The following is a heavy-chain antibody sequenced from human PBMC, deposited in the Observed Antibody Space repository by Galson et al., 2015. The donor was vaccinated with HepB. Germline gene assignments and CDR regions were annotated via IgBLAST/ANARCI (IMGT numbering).Heavy chain of an antibody. J-gene: IGHJ4*02. CDR2: ISYDGSNK. D-gene: IGHD3-22*01. Sequence: SLRLSCAASGFTFSSYAMHWVRQAPGKGLEWVAVISYDGSNKYYADSVKGRFTISRDNSKNTLYLQMNSLRAEDTAVYYCARESRGLYYYDSSGLFLDYWGQGTLVTVSS. CDR1: GFTFSSYA. CDR3: ARESRGLYYYDSSGLFLDY. V-gene: IGHV3-30*04.